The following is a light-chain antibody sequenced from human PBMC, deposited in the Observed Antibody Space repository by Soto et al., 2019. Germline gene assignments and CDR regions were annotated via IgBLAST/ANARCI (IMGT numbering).Light chain of an antibody. CDR2: AAS. CDR3: QHLNDYLAIT. V-gene: IGKV1-9*01. CDR1: QGISHY. Sequence: DIQLTQSPSFLSASVGDRSTITCRASQGISHYLGWYQQKPGRAPKLLIYAASTLQSGVPSRFSGSGSGTEFTLTISSLQPEDFATYYCQHLNDYLAITFGQGTRLEIK. J-gene: IGKJ5*01.